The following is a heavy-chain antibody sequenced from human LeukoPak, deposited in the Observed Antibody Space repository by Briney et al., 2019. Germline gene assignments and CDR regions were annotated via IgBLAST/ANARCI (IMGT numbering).Heavy chain of an antibody. V-gene: IGHV3-48*01. D-gene: IGHD1-26*01. CDR2: ISGRSSTI. CDR1: AFTFSDYS. Sequence: PGGSLRLSCAASAFTFSDYSMNWVRQAPGKGLEWISYISGRSSTIYYADSVRGRFTNSRDNAKNSMYLQMNSLRAEDTAVYYCARDRLTSGSYFFDYWGQGTLVTVSS. J-gene: IGHJ4*02. CDR3: ARDRLTSGSYFFDY.